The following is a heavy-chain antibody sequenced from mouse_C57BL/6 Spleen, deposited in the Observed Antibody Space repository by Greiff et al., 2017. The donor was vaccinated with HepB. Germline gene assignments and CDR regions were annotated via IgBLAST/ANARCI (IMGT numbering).Heavy chain of an antibody. V-gene: IGHV1-69*01. CDR2: IDPSDSYT. J-gene: IGHJ2*01. CDR3: ARGKGRCDY. Sequence: QVQLQQPGAEPVMPGASVKLSCKASGYTFTSYWMHWVKQRPGQGLEWIGEIDPSDSYTNYNQKFKGKSTLTVDKSSSTAYMQLSSLTSEDSAVYYWARGKGRCDYWGQGTTLTVSS. CDR1: GYTFTSYW. D-gene: IGHD1-3*01.